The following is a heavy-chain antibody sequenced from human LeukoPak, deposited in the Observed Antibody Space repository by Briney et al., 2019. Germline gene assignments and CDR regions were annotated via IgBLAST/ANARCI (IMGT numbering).Heavy chain of an antibody. CDR3: ARGSSRGSGSYWGLDYYFDY. CDR2: IIPIFGTA. V-gene: IGHV1-69*06. CDR1: GGTFSSYA. J-gene: IGHJ4*02. Sequence: SVKVSCKASGGTFSSYAISWVRQAPGQGLEWMGGIIPIFGTANYAQKFQGRVTITADKSTSTAYMELSSLRSEDTAVYYCARGSSRGSGSYWGLDYYFDYWGQGTLVTVSS. D-gene: IGHD3-10*01.